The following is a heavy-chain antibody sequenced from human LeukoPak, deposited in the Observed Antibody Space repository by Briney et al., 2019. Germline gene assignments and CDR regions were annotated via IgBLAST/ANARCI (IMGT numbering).Heavy chain of an antibody. V-gene: IGHV3-11*05. CDR2: ILMSTNYT. J-gene: IGHJ3*01. Sequence: GGSLRLSCAASGFXLSDSYISWIRQAPGKGLEWVSDILMSTNYTSYAATVKGRFTISRDNAKHSLYLQMNSLRAEDKALYYCAKEGGTRGTFDVWGQGTMVTVSS. D-gene: IGHD3/OR15-3a*01. CDR1: GFXLSDSY. CDR3: AKEGGTRGTFDV.